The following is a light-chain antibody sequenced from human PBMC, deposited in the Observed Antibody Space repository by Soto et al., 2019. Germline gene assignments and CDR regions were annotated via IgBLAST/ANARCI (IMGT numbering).Light chain of an antibody. CDR1: QSVSSN. Sequence: EIVMTQSPATLSVSPGERATLSCRASQSVSSNLAWYQQKPGQAPRLLSYGASTRATGIPARFSGSGSGREFTLTIRSLQSEDFATYYCLKHKSYPFTFGGGAKVDIK. CDR3: LKHKSYPFT. CDR2: GAS. V-gene: IGKV3-15*01. J-gene: IGKJ4*01.